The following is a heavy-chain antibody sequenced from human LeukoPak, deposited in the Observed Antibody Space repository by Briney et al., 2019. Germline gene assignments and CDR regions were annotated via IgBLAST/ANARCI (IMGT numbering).Heavy chain of an antibody. Sequence: GRSLRLSCAASGFTFSTYGMHWVRLAPGKGLEWVAVIWYDGSIKYYGDSVKGRFTISRDNSKNTLYLQMNSLRAEDTAMYYRARAVGPFDFWGPGTLVIVSS. CDR3: ARAVGPFDF. V-gene: IGHV3-33*01. J-gene: IGHJ3*01. CDR1: GFTFSTYG. CDR2: IWYDGSIK.